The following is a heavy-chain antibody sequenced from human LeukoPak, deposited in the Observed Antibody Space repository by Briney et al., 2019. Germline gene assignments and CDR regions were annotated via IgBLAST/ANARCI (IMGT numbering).Heavy chain of an antibody. D-gene: IGHD3-16*01. CDR2: INTNTGNP. CDR3: ARSGSLYDYVWGSYVSYYFDY. V-gene: IGHV7-4-1*02. CDR1: GYTFTSYA. Sequence: GASVKVSCKASGYTFTSYAMNWVRQAPGQGLEWMGWINTNTGNPTYAQGFTGRFVFSLDTSVSTAYLQISSLKAEDTAVYYRARSGSLYDYVWGSYVSYYFDYWGQGTLVTVSS. J-gene: IGHJ4*02.